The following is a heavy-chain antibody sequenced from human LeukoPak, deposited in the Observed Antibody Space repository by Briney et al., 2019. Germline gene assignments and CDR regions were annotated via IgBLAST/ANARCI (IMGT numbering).Heavy chain of an antibody. D-gene: IGHD3-9*01. CDR1: GGSFSGYF. Sequence: SETLSLTCAVYGGSFSGYFWSWIRQPPGKGLEWIGEINHSGSTNYNPSLKSRVTISVDTSKNQFSLKLSSVTAADTAVYYCARLWAYYDILTGLESPDYYYYGMDVWGQGTTVTVSS. CDR2: INHSGST. CDR3: ARLWAYYDILTGLESPDYYYYGMDV. J-gene: IGHJ6*02. V-gene: IGHV4-34*01.